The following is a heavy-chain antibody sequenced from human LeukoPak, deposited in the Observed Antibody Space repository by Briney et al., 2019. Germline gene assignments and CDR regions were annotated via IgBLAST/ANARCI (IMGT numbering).Heavy chain of an antibody. J-gene: IGHJ4*02. D-gene: IGHD4-17*01. CDR1: GFTFSSYA. Sequence: GGSLRLSCAASGFTFSSYAMSWVRQAPGKGLEWVSAISGSGGSTYYADSVKGRFTISRDSSKNTLYLQMNSLRAEDTAVYYCAKDGSYGDYRSYFDYWGQGTLVTVSS. CDR3: AKDGSYGDYRSYFDY. CDR2: ISGSGGST. V-gene: IGHV3-23*01.